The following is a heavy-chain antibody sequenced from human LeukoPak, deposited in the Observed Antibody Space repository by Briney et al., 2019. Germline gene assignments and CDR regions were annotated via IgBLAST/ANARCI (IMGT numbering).Heavy chain of an antibody. CDR1: GFTFSSYA. CDR2: ISGSGGST. Sequence: PGGSLRLSCAASGFTFSSYAMSWVRQAPGKGLEWVSAISGSGGSTDYADSVKGRFTISRDNSKNTLYLQMNSLRAEDTAVYYCAKELVYSSGWYYGDYWGQGTLVTVSS. D-gene: IGHD6-19*01. J-gene: IGHJ4*02. V-gene: IGHV3-23*01. CDR3: AKELVYSSGWYYGDY.